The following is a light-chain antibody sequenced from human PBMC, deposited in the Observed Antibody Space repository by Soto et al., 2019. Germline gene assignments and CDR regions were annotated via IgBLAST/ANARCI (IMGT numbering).Light chain of an antibody. CDR1: SNDVGGYNY. J-gene: IGLJ1*01. Sequence: QSALTQPRSVSGSPGQSVTISCTGSSNDVGGYNYVTWYQQYLGKAPKVMIYDVKTRPSGVPDRFSGSKSGNTASLTISGLQAEDEADYYCCSYAGDYTFVFGTGTKLTVL. CDR2: DVK. CDR3: CSYAGDYTFV. V-gene: IGLV2-11*01.